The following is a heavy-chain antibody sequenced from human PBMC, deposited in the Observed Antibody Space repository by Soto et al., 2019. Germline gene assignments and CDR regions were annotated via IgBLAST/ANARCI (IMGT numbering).Heavy chain of an antibody. V-gene: IGHV1-69*06. D-gene: IGHD1-26*01. Sequence: QVQLVQSGAEVKNPGSSVKVSCKASGGTFSSYAISWVRQAPGQGLEWMGGIIPIFGTANYAQKFQGRVTITADKSTSTAYMELSSLRSEDTAVYYCARGWVEPDYYYYYLAVWGKGTTVTVSS. J-gene: IGHJ6*03. CDR3: ARGWVEPDYYYYYLAV. CDR2: IIPIFGTA. CDR1: GGTFSSYA.